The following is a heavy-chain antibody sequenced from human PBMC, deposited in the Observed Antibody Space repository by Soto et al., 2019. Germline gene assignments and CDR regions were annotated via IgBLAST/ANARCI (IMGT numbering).Heavy chain of an antibody. J-gene: IGHJ3*02. CDR2: ISNDGSKK. Sequence: GGSLRLSCPASGFTFSSYAMHWVRQAPGKGLEWVAVISNDGSKKYYADSVKGRFTISRDNSKNTLFLQMDSLRAEDTAVYYCAKARPSITMIVVIIATFRPSAFYIWGQGTMVPVSS. V-gene: IGHV3-30*18. CDR3: AKARPSITMIVVIIATFRPSAFYI. CDR1: GFTFSSYA. D-gene: IGHD3-22*01.